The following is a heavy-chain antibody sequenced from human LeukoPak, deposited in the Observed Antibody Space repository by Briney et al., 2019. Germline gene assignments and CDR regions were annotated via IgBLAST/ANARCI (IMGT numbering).Heavy chain of an antibody. CDR1: GFTFSSYA. CDR3: AKDVVVVPAAIPDAFDI. J-gene: IGHJ3*02. D-gene: IGHD2-2*01. CDR2: ISGSGGST. Sequence: SGGSLRLSCAASGFTFSSYAMSWVRQAPGKGLEWVSAISGSGGSTYYADSVKGRFTISRDNSKNTLYLQMNSLRAGDTAVYYCAKDVVVVPAAIPDAFDIWGQGTMVTVSS. V-gene: IGHV3-23*01.